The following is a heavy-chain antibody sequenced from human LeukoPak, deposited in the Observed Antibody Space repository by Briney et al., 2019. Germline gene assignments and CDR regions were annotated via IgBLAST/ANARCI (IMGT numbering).Heavy chain of an antibody. Sequence: GGSLRLSCGSTAFNFTAYWMHWVRQAPRQGLLWVACINSDGTTTNYADSVKGRFTISRDDAKNSVYLEINSLRAEDTAVYYCARDADGHFDSWGQGTLVTVSS. J-gene: IGHJ4*02. CDR3: ARDADGHFDS. V-gene: IGHV3-74*01. D-gene: IGHD5-24*01. CDR1: AFNFTAYW. CDR2: INSDGTTT.